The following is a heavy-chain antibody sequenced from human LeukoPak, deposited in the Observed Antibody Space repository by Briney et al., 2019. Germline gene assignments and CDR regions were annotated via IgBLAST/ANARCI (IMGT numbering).Heavy chain of an antibody. CDR1: GFTFSKAW. CDR2: IKSKNDGGAI. CDR3: TTDAVGFAGAGTGPY. Sequence: GGSLRLSCAASGFTFSKAWMNWVRQAPRKGLEWVGRIKSKNDGGAIHYAAPVKGRFTLSRDDSNNTVYLQMNSLKTEGTAVYYCTTDAVGFAGAGTGPYWGQGTLVTLSS. V-gene: IGHV3-15*01. J-gene: IGHJ4*02. D-gene: IGHD6-13*01.